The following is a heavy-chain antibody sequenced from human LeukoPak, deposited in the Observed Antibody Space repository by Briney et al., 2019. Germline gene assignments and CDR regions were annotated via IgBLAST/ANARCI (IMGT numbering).Heavy chain of an antibody. V-gene: IGHV3-23*01. J-gene: IGHJ6*02. CDR3: ARAVTKYYYYGMDV. CDR2: ISGTGGST. Sequence: GGSLRLSCAASGFSFSTYAMGWVRQAPGKGLEWVSGISGTGGSTYYADSVKGRFTISRDNSKNTLYLQMNSLRAEDTAVYYCARAVTKYYYYGMDVWGQGTTVTVSS. D-gene: IGHD2-21*02. CDR1: GFSFSTYA.